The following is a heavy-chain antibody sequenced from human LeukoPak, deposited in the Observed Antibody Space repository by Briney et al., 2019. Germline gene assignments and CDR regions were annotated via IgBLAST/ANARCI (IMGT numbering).Heavy chain of an antibody. Sequence: PGGSLRLSCATSGFTFSNYGMHWVRQAPGKGLEWVAVISYDGSNKYYADSVKGRFTISRDNARNSLFLQMSSLRAEDTAVYYCARETNTSDSSGYIRSDVRRDDYWGQGTLVTVSS. J-gene: IGHJ4*02. CDR2: ISYDGSNK. CDR1: GFTFSNYG. V-gene: IGHV3-30*03. D-gene: IGHD3-22*01. CDR3: ARETNTSDSSGYIRSDVRRDDY.